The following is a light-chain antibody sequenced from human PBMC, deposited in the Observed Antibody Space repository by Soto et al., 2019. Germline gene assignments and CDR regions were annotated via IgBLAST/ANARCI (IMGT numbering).Light chain of an antibody. CDR2: AAS. Sequence: IQLTQSPSSLSASVGDRVTITCRASQGISSYLAWYQQKPGKAPKLLIYAASPLQSGVPSSFSGSGSGTDFTLTISSLQPEDFATYYCQQLNSYPLSFGPGTKVDIK. J-gene: IGKJ3*01. CDR3: QQLNSYPLS. CDR1: QGISSY. V-gene: IGKV1-9*01.